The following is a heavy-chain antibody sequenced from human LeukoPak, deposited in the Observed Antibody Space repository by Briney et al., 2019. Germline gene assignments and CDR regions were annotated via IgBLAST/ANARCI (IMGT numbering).Heavy chain of an antibody. CDR2: IYYSGST. CDR3: ARGSYDCSGFGY. CDR1: GGSISSYY. D-gene: IGHD3-22*01. V-gene: IGHV4-59*08. J-gene: IGHJ4*02. Sequence: SETLSLTCTVSGGSISSYYWSWIRQPPGKGLEWIGYIYYSGSTNYNPSLKSRVTISVDTSKNQFSLKLSSVTAADTAVYYCARGSYDCSGFGYWGQGTLVTVSS.